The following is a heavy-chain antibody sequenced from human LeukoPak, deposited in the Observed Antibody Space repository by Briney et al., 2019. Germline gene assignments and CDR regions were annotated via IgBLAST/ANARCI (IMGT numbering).Heavy chain of an antibody. J-gene: IGHJ4*02. CDR2: AGWAGGTT. D-gene: IGHD3-10*02. CDR1: GFNFDRYT. Sequence: GGSLRLSCATSGFNFDRYTIHWVRQAPGKGLEWVSLAGWAGGTTFYPDSVRGRFTISRDSGRKSVYLQMNSLTTDDTAFYFCAKELDTMFFDYWGQGALVTVSS. V-gene: IGHV3-43*01. CDR3: AKELDTMFFDY.